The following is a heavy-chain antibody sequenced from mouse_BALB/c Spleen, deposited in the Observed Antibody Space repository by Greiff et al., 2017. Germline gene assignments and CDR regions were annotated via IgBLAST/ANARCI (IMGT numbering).Heavy chain of an antibody. J-gene: IGHJ2*01. V-gene: IGHV5-6*01. CDR3: ARQGDYDVGYYFDY. CDR1: GFTFSSYG. Sequence: EVMLVESGGDLVKPGGSLKLSCAASGFTFSSYGMSWVRQTPDKRLEWVATISSGGSYTYYPDSVKGRFTISRDNAKNTLYLQMSSLKSEDTAMYYCARQGDYDVGYYFDYWGQGTTLTVSS. CDR2: ISSGGSYT. D-gene: IGHD2-4*01.